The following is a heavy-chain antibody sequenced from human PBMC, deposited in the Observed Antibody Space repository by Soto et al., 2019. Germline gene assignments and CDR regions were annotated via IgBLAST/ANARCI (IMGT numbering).Heavy chain of an antibody. D-gene: IGHD2-21*01. CDR2: INPNAGDT. CDR1: GYSFTTYF. CDR3: ARGYCGGDDCDSGYYDYQYGMDV. V-gene: IGHV1-46*01. J-gene: IGHJ6*02. Sequence: ASVTVSCKASGYSFTTYFMYWVRRVPGQGLEWMGVINPNAGDTSHAQKFQGRLALTRDTSTSTVYMVLSSLTSEETATYSCARGYCGGDDCDSGYYDYQYGMDVWGQGTTVTVSS.